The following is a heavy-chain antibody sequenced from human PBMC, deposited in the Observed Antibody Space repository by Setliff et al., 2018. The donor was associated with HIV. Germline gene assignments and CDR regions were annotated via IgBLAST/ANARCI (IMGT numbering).Heavy chain of an antibody. Sequence: GESLKISCTGSGYSFSNHWIGWVRQMPGRGLEWVAIIYPQDSDTRYSPSFEGHVTISADTSRYTAYLQWRALRASDTAIYYCARHRIDISLLVVQDPGPFDLWGRGTLVTVSS. J-gene: IGHJ3*01. CDR3: ARHRIDISLLVVQDPGPFDL. CDR1: GYSFSNHW. V-gene: IGHV5-51*01. CDR2: IYPQDSDT. D-gene: IGHD3-3*02.